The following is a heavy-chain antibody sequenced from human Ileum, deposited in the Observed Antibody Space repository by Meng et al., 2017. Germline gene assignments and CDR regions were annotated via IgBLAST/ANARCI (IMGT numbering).Heavy chain of an antibody. V-gene: IGHV3-9*01. J-gene: IGHJ6*02. CDR1: GFTFEDYA. CDR3: AKDFLKMGSMGLVLRHCMDV. Sequence: SLKISCAASGFTFEDYAVHWVRHAPAKGLKWVSGISWNSGSIGYADSVKGRFTISRDKAKNSLYLQMNSLRAEDTALYYCAKDFLKMGSMGLVLRHCMDVWGQGTTVTVSS. CDR2: ISWNSGSI. D-gene: IGHD6-19*01.